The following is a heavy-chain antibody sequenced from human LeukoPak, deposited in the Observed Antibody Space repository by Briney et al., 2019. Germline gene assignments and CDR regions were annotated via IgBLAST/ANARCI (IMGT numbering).Heavy chain of an antibody. Sequence: GGSLRLSCAASGFRFSSYSMNWVRQAPGKGLEWVSYISHTGSTMSYADSVKGRFTISRDNARNSLHLQMNSLRAEDTAVYYCARAFLQYASYYMDVWGKGTTVTVSS. J-gene: IGHJ6*03. D-gene: IGHD4-11*01. CDR2: ISHTGSTM. V-gene: IGHV3-48*04. CDR3: ARAFLQYASYYMDV. CDR1: GFRFSSYS.